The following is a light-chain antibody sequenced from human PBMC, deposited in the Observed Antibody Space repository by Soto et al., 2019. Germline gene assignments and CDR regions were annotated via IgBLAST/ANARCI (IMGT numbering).Light chain of an antibody. CDR3: CSYAGRFSVI. J-gene: IGLJ2*01. V-gene: IGLV2-23*01. CDR1: HSDVESYNL. CDR2: EDS. Sequence: QSALTQPASVSGSPGQSITISCTGTHSDVESYNLVSWYQQHPGKAPKLIIYEDSKRPSGVSNRFSGSKSGYTASLTISGVEAEDEADYYCCSYAGRFSVIFGGGTKLTVL.